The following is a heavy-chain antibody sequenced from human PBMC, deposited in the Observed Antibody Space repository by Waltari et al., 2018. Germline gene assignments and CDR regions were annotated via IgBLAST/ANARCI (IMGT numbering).Heavy chain of an antibody. J-gene: IGHJ5*02. D-gene: IGHD6-13*01. Sequence: EVQLVESGGGLVQPGGSLRLSCAASGFTFSSNWMSWVRQAPGKGLGWVANIKQDGSEKYELDSVKGRFTISIDNAKNSLYLQMNSLRAEDTAVYYCARGEPGIADNWFDPWGQGTLVTVSS. V-gene: IGHV3-7*04. CDR3: ARGEPGIADNWFDP. CDR1: GFTFSSNW. CDR2: IKQDGSEK.